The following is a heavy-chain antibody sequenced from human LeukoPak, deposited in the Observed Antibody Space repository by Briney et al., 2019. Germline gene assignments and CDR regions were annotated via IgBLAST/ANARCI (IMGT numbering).Heavy chain of an antibody. V-gene: IGHV3-30-3*01. Sequence: GGSLRLSCAASGFTFSSYAMHWVRQAPGKGLEWVAVISYDGSNKYYADSVKGRFTISRDNSKNTLYLQMNSLRAEDTAVYYCARETAGQLSYYYYGMDVWGQGTTVTVSS. CDR1: GFTFSSYA. D-gene: IGHD2/OR15-2a*01. J-gene: IGHJ6*02. CDR3: ARETAGQLSYYYYGMDV. CDR2: ISYDGSNK.